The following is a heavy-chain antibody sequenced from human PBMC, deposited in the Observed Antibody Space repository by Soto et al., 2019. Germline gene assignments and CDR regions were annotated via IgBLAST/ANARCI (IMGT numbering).Heavy chain of an antibody. V-gene: IGHV4-39*01. Sequence: PSETLSLTCTVSGGSISSSSYYWGWIRQPPGKGLEWIGSIYYSGSTYYNPSLKSRVTISVDTSKNQFSLKLSSVTAADTAVYNCARHYGDYDFDYWGQGTLVTVSS. CDR3: ARHYGDYDFDY. J-gene: IGHJ4*02. CDR1: GGSISSSSYY. D-gene: IGHD4-17*01. CDR2: IYYSGST.